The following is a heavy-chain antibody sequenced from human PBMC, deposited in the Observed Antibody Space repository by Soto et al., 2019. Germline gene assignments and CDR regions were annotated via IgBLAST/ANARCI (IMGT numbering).Heavy chain of an antibody. D-gene: IGHD1-7*01. CDR3: ARDSRGTTSDAFDI. CDR1: GFTFSSYS. CDR2: ISSSSSYI. Sequence: GGSLRLSCAASGFTFSSYSMNWVRQAPGKGLEWVSSISSSSSYIYYADSVKGRFTISRDNAKNSLYLQMNSLRAEDTAVYYCARDSRGTTSDAFDIWGQGTMVTVSS. V-gene: IGHV3-21*01. J-gene: IGHJ3*02.